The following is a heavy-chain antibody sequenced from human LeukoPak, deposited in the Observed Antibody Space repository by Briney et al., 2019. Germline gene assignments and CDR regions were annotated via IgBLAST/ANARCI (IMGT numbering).Heavy chain of an antibody. CDR2: IIPIFGTA. Sequence: ASVKVSCKASGGTFRSYAIRWVRQAPGQGLEWMGRIIPIFGTANYAQKFQGRVTITADKFTSTAYMELSSLRSEDTAVYYCAVPRPRYDFWSGYPNYWYFDLWGRGTLVTVSS. CDR3: AVPRPRYDFWSGYPNYWYFDL. CDR1: GGTFRSYA. V-gene: IGHV1-69*06. J-gene: IGHJ2*01. D-gene: IGHD3-3*01.